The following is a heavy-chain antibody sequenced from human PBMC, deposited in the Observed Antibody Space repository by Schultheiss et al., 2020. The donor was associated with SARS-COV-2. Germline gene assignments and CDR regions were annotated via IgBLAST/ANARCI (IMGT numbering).Heavy chain of an antibody. Sequence: SETLSLTCTVSGGSISSGGYYWSWIRQHPGKGLEWIGYIYYSGSTYYDPSLKSRVTISVDTSKNQFSLKLSSVTAADTAVYYCARVRSIAARPQWFDPWGQGTLVTVSS. J-gene: IGHJ5*02. CDR1: GGSISSGGYY. CDR2: IYYSGST. CDR3: ARVRSIAARPQWFDP. D-gene: IGHD6-6*01. V-gene: IGHV4-31*03.